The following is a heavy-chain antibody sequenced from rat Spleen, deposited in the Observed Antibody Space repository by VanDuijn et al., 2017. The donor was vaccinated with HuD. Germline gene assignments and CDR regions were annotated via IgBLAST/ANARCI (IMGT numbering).Heavy chain of an antibody. J-gene: IGHJ2*01. Sequence: EVQLVESGGGLVQPGRSLKVSCAVSGFTFSSSPMAWVRQAPKKGLDWVASISSGGGGTYYSDSVKGRFTISRDNAQITLSLQMDSLRSDDTATYYCAREILHYFDYWGQGVMVTVSS. CDR1: GFTFSSSP. V-gene: IGHV5-25*01. CDR3: AREILHYFDY. CDR2: ISSGGGGT.